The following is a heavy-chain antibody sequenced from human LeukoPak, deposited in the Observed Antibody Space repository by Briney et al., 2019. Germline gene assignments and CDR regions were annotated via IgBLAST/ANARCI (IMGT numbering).Heavy chain of an antibody. CDR1: GYTFTSYG. Sequence: ASVKVSCKASGYTFTSYGITWVRQAPGQGLEWMGWISAYNGNTNYAQKLQGRVTMTKDKSKSTAYLELKSLRSDDTAVYYCVRSIAARQILDYWGQGTLVTVPS. V-gene: IGHV1-18*01. D-gene: IGHD6-6*01. J-gene: IGHJ4*02. CDR2: ISAYNGNT. CDR3: VRSIAARQILDY.